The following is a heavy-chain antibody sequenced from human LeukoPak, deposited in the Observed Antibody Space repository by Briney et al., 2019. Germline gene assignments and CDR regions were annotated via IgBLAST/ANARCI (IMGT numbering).Heavy chain of an antibody. D-gene: IGHD3-22*01. J-gene: IGHJ3*02. Sequence: GGSLRLSCAASGFTFSSYGMHWVRQAPGKGLEWVAFIRYDGSNKYYADSVKGRFTISRDNSKNTLYLQMNSLRAEDTAVYYCAKDRGDITMIVVVIPPDAFDIWGQGTMVTVSS. CDR1: GFTFSSYG. CDR3: AKDRGDITMIVVVIPPDAFDI. V-gene: IGHV3-30*02. CDR2: IRYDGSNK.